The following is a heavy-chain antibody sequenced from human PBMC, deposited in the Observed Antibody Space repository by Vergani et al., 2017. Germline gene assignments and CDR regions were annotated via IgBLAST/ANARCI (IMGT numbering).Heavy chain of an antibody. D-gene: IGHD3-22*01. V-gene: IGHV1-46*03. J-gene: IGHJ4*02. CDR1: GYSFTSYY. Sequence: QVQLVQSGAEVKRPGASVKVSCKASGYSFTSYYMHWVRQAPGQGLEWMGILKPSGGFTRNAQKFQGRVTMTRDTSTSTVYMELSSLRSEDTAVYYCTRGWYYDSIAYWAYWGQGTLVTVSS. CDR3: TRGWYYDSIAYWAY. CDR2: LKPSGGFT.